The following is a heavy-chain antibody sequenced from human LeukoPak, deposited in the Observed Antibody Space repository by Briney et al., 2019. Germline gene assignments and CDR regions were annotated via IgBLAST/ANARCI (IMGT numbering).Heavy chain of an antibody. CDR2: ISGSGNVT. CDR3: AKDRAGAN. Sequence: GESLKISCVGSGFTFAKYAMTWVREAPGKGLEWVSVISGSGNVTYYAESVKGQLTISRDNSKRTLYLQMDSLRADDTAIYYCAKDRAGANWGQGTLVLVSS. V-gene: IGHV3-23*01. CDR1: GFTFAKYA. J-gene: IGHJ4*02.